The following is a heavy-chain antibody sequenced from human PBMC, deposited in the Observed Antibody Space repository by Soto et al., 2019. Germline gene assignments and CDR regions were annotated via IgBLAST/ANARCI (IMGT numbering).Heavy chain of an antibody. Sequence: LSLTCTVSGGSISSRSYYWGWIRQPPGKGLEWIGSIYYSGNAYYNPSLKSRVAVSVDTSKNQFSLKVTSVTATDTAVYYCARHKDTSSRYLLPDFWGQGTLVTVSS. D-gene: IGHD6-13*01. J-gene: IGHJ4*02. CDR3: ARHKDTSSRYLLPDF. V-gene: IGHV4-39*01. CDR1: GGSISSRSYY. CDR2: IYYSGNA.